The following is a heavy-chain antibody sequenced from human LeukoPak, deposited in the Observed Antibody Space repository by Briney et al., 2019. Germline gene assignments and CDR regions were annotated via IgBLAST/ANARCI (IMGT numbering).Heavy chain of an antibody. V-gene: IGHV1-2*02. D-gene: IGHD3-3*01. Sequence: ASVKVPCKASGYTFTGYYMHWVRQAPGQGLEWMGWINPNSGGTNYAQKFQGRVTMTRDTSISTAYMELSRLRSDDTAVYYCARDPPNYDFWSGYYLDYWGQGTLVTVSS. J-gene: IGHJ4*02. CDR2: INPNSGGT. CDR1: GYTFTGYY. CDR3: ARDPPNYDFWSGYYLDY.